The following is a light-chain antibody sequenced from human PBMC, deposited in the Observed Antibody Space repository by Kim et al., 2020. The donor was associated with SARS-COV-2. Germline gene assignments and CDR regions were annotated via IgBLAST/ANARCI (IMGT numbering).Light chain of an antibody. J-gene: IGKJ2*02. V-gene: IGKV3-15*01. CDR1: QSVLSD. CDR2: AAS. Sequence: VSPGDRATLACKASQSVLSDLAWYQQKPGQAPRLLIYAASTRATGVPARFSGSGSGTEFTLTISSLQSEDFAVYFCQQYYNRPPCTFGQGTKLEI. CDR3: QQYYNRPPCT.